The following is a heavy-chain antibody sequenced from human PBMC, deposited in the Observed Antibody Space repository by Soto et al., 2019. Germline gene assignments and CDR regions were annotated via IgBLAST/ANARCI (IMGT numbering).Heavy chain of an antibody. Sequence: SETLSLTCAVYGGSFIGYYWSWILQPPGKGLEWIGEINHSGSTNYNPSLKSRVTISVDTSKNQFSLKLSSVTAADTAVYYCARAYRGSSWYLDYWGQGTLVTVSS. D-gene: IGHD6-13*01. CDR1: GGSFIGYY. V-gene: IGHV4-34*01. CDR3: ARAYRGSSWYLDY. J-gene: IGHJ4*02. CDR2: INHSGST.